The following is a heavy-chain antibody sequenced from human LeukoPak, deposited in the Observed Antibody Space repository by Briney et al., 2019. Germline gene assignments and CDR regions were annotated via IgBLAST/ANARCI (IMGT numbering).Heavy chain of an antibody. D-gene: IGHD2-21*01. CDR1: GGSFSGYY. CDR3: ARGSHIGNWFDP. CDR2: INHSGST. J-gene: IGHJ5*02. Sequence: SETLSLTCAVYGGSFSGYYWGWIRQPPGKGLEWIGEINHSGSTNYNPFLKSRVTISVDTSKNQFSLKLSSVTAADTAVYYCARGSHIGNWFDPWGQGTLVTVSS. V-gene: IGHV4-34*01.